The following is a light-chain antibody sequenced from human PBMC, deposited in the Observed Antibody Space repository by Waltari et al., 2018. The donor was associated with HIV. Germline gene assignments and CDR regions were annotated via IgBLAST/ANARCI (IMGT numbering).Light chain of an antibody. CDR1: QSISSW. Sequence: IQMTQPPYTLSASVGDRVTITCRASQSISSWLAWYQQKPGKAPKLLIYKASSLESGVPSRFSGSGSGTEFTLTISSLQPDDFATYYCQQYNSYPLTFGGGTKVEIK. V-gene: IGKV1-5*03. CDR2: KAS. J-gene: IGKJ4*01. CDR3: QQYNSYPLT.